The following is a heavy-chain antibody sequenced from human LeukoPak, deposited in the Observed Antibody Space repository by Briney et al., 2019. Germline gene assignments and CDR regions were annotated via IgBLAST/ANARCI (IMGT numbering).Heavy chain of an antibody. CDR3: ARISHSNGMDV. D-gene: IGHD2-15*01. V-gene: IGHV5-51*01. Sequence: GESLRISCQGSGYTFTTYWIGWVRQMPGEGLEWMGIIYPGDSDTTYSPSFQGQVTFSADKSISTAYLQWRSLKASDTAMYYCARISHSNGMDVWGQGTTVTVSS. CDR1: GYTFTTYW. J-gene: IGHJ6*02. CDR2: IYPGDSDT.